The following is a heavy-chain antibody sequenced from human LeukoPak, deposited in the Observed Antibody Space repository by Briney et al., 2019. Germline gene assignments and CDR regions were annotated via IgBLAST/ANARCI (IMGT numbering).Heavy chain of an antibody. CDR3: AREVNTAMVPSFDY. CDR1: GGSISSYY. D-gene: IGHD5-18*01. Sequence: SETLSLTCTVSGGSISSYYWSWIRQPPGKGLEWIGYIYYSGSTNYNPSLKSRVTISVDTSKNQFSLKLSSVTAADTAVYYCAREVNTAMVPSFDYWGQGTLVTVSS. CDR2: IYYSGST. J-gene: IGHJ4*02. V-gene: IGHV4-59*12.